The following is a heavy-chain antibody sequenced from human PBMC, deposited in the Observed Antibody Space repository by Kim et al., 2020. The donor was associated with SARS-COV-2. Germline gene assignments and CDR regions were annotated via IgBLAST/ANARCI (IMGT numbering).Heavy chain of an antibody. D-gene: IGHD3-10*01. V-gene: IGHV3-9*01. J-gene: IGHJ3*02. Sequence: GGSLRLSCAASVFTFDDYAMHWVRQAPGKGLEWVSGISWNSGSIGYADSVKGRFTISRDNAKNSLYLQMNSLRAEDTALYYCAKEDGSGKGLGAFDIWGQGTMVTVSS. CDR1: VFTFDDYA. CDR2: ISWNSGSI. CDR3: AKEDGSGKGLGAFDI.